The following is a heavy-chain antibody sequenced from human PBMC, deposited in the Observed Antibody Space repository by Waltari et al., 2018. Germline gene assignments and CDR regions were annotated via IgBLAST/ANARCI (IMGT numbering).Heavy chain of an antibody. Sequence: QVQLQESGPGLVKPSETLSLTCTVSGGSISSYYWSWIQQPPGKGLEWIGYIYYSGSTNYNPSLKSRVTISVDTSKNQFSLKLSSVTAADTAVYYCARSLLTGYYGYYFDYWGQGTLVTVSS. J-gene: IGHJ4*02. CDR2: IYYSGST. V-gene: IGHV4-59*01. CDR1: GGSISSYY. D-gene: IGHD3-9*01. CDR3: ARSLLTGYYGYYFDY.